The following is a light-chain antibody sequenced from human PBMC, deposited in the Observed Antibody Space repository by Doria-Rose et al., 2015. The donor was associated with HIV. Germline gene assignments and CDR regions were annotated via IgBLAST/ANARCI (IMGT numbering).Light chain of an antibody. CDR3: SSYTSNNTPVV. CDR2: DVS. J-gene: IGLJ2*01. Sequence: QSVLTQPASVSGSPGQSITISCTGASSDIGGYNYVSWYQQHPGKAPKLMIYDVSKRPSGVSIRFSGSKSGNTASLTISGLQAEDEADYYCSSYTSNNTPVVFGGGTKLTVL. CDR1: SSDIGGYNY. V-gene: IGLV2-14*01.